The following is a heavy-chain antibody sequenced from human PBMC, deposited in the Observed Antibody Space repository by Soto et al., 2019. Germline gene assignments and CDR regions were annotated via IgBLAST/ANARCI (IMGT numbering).Heavy chain of an antibody. CDR2: LAVGGET. D-gene: IGHD2-15*01. V-gene: IGHV3-13*01. J-gene: IGHJ6*03. Sequence: EVQLVESGGGVVQPGGSLRLSCAASGFTLNNYDMHWVRQSSGKGLEWLCALAVGGETYYRRSAEGRFIISREAGRNSLYLQRNSLTVGDTAVYFCAREYCSGGGGCFGLYHVDVWGKGTTVTVSS. CDR3: AREYCSGGGGCFGLYHVDV. CDR1: GFTLNNYD.